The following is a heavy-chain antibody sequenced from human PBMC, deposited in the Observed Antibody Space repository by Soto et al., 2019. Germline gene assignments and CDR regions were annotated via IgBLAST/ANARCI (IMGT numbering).Heavy chain of an antibody. V-gene: IGHV4-39*01. Sequence: TLSLTCTVSGGSISSSSYYWGWIRQPPGKGLEWIGSIYYSGSTYYNPSLKSRVTISVDTSKNQFSLKLSSVTAADTAVYYCARPYYDFWSGYLNWFDPWGQGTLVTVSS. CDR3: ARPYYDFWSGYLNWFDP. CDR1: GGSISSSSYY. D-gene: IGHD3-3*01. J-gene: IGHJ5*02. CDR2: IYYSGST.